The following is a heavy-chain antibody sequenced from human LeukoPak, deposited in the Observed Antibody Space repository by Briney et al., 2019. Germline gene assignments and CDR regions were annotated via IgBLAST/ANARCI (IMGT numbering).Heavy chain of an antibody. V-gene: IGHV3-23*01. CDR3: AKDMQTWPRFPDY. CDR2: ISDSGSTA. D-gene: IGHD5-12*01. J-gene: IGHJ4*02. CDR1: GFSFSNYA. Sequence: GGSLRLSCGASGFSFSNYAMTWVRQAPGKGLEWVSGISDSGSTAFYADSVKGRFTSSRDNPKNTLYLQINSLRAEDTAVYYCAKDMQTWPRFPDYWGQGTLVTVSS.